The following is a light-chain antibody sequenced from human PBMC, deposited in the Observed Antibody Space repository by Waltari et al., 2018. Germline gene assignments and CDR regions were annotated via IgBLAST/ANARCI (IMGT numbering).Light chain of an antibody. Sequence: QLAVTQSPSASASLGASVKLTCTLSSEHSAYAIAWHQHQPEKGPRFLMKIDGGGGHTTGDGIADRFAGFSSGAERYLTNSSLQYEDEAAYYCQTWDPDTVVFGGGTKLTV. CDR1: SEHSAYA. V-gene: IGLV4-69*01. CDR2: IDGGGGH. CDR3: QTWDPDTVV. J-gene: IGLJ2*01.